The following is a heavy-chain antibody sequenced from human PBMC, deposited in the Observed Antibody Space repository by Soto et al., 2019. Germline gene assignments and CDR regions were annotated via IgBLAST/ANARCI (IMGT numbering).Heavy chain of an antibody. Sequence: QVQLQQWGAGLLKPSETLSLTCAVYGGSFSGYYWSWIRQPPGKGLEWIGEINHSGSTNYNPSLKSRVTISVDTSKNQFSLKLGSVTAADTAVYYWARSCWSVYPTNWFDPWGQGPLVTVSS. CDR2: INHSGST. V-gene: IGHV4-34*01. J-gene: IGHJ5*02. D-gene: IGHD3-3*01. CDR3: ARSCWSVYPTNWFDP. CDR1: GGSFSGYY.